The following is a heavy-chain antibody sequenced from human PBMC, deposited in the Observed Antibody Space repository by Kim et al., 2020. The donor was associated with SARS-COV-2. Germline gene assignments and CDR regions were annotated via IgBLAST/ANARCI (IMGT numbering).Heavy chain of an antibody. J-gene: IGHJ3*02. CDR3: TTDLLWFGELLFHARGGYTDDAFDI. CDR2: IKSKTDGGTT. Sequence: GGSLRLSCAASGFTFSNAWMSWVRQAPGKGLEWVGRIKSKTDGGTTDYAAPVKGRFTISRDDSKNTLYLQMNSLKTEDTAVYYCTTDLLWFGELLFHARGGYTDDAFDIWGQGTMVTVSS. CDR1: GFTFSNAW. D-gene: IGHD3-10*01. V-gene: IGHV3-15*01.